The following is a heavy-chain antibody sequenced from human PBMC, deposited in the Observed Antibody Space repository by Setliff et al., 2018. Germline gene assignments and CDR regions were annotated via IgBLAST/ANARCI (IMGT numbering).Heavy chain of an antibody. CDR1: GYIFRDYY. CDR3: AGPFDVGPYPRPIDGLDL. CDR2: INPNSGGR. Sequence: GASVKVSCKASGYIFRDYYIHWVRQAPGQGLEWMGWINPNSGGREYAEAFQGRVTMTGDTSIRTAFMELSGLTSDDTAVYYCAGPFDVGPYPRPIDGLDLWGQGTMVTVSS. V-gene: IGHV1-2*02. J-gene: IGHJ3*01. D-gene: IGHD3-9*01.